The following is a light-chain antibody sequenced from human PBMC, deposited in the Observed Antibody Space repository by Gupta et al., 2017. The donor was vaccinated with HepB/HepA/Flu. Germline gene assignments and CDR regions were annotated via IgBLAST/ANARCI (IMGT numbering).Light chain of an antibody. CDR2: DVS. J-gene: IGLJ1*01. V-gene: IGLV2-14*01. CDR3: SSYTSSSTPLA. Sequence: QSAPTQPASVSGSPGQSITIPCTGTSSDVGGYNYVSWYQQHPGKAPKLMIYDVSNRPSGVSNRFSGSKSGNTASLTISGLQAEDEADYYCSSYTSSSTPLAFGTGTKVTVL. CDR1: SSDVGGYNY.